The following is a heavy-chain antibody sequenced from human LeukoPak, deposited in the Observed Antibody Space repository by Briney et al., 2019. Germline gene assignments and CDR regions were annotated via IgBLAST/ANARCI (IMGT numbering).Heavy chain of an antibody. D-gene: IGHD6-19*01. CDR2: INSDGSST. CDR1: GSTFSDYW. J-gene: IGHJ5*02. CDR3: AKCPDDSSGWLFSTNKKDNWFDP. V-gene: IGHV3-74*01. Sequence: QPGGPLRLSCAASGSTFSDYWMHWVRQAPGKGLVWVSRINSDGSSTIYADSVKGRFTISRDNAKNTLYLQMNSLRAEDTAVYYCAKCPDDSSGWLFSTNKKDNWFDPWGQGTLVTVSS.